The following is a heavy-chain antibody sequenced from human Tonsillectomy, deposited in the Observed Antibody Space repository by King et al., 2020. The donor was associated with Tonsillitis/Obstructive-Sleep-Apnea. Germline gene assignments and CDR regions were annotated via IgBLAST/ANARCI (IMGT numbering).Heavy chain of an antibody. CDR1: GESFSDYY. J-gene: IGHJ6*03. Sequence: VQLQQWGAGLLKPSETLSLTCAVNGESFSDYYWSWIRQPPGKGLEWIGELNHSGSTNYNPSLKSRVPISFDTSKNQFSLKLNSVTAADTAVYYCARGVSAALLVGDDYYYMDVWGKGTTVTVS. D-gene: IGHD2-2*01. CDR2: LNHSGST. CDR3: ARGVSAALLVGDDYYYMDV. V-gene: IGHV4-34*01.